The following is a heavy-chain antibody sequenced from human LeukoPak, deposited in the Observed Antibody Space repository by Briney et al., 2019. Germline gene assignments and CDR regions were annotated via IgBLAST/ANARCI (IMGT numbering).Heavy chain of an antibody. CDR1: GFTFSGYW. CDR2: IKQDGSEK. CDR3: ARAHQIAAAGIDWFDP. D-gene: IGHD6-13*01. J-gene: IGHJ5*02. V-gene: IGHV3-7*04. Sequence: GGSLRLSCAASGFTFSGYWMSWVRQAPGKGLEWVASIKQDGSEKYYVDSVKGRFTISRDNAKNSLYLQMNSLRAEDTAVYYCARAHQIAAAGIDWFDPWGQGTLVTVSS.